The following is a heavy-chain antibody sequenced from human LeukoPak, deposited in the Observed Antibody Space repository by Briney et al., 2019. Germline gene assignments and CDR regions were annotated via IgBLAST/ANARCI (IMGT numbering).Heavy chain of an antibody. CDR3: AKLLSGSYVIFDAFNV. CDR1: GFTFSSYW. D-gene: IGHD3-16*01. J-gene: IGHJ3*01. Sequence: GGSLRLSCAASGFTFSSYWMHWVRQAPGKGLVWVSRINSDGSSTSYADSVKGRFTISRDNAKNTLYLQMNSLRVEDTAVYYCAKLLSGSYVIFDAFNVWGQGTMVTVSS. CDR2: INSDGSST. V-gene: IGHV3-74*01.